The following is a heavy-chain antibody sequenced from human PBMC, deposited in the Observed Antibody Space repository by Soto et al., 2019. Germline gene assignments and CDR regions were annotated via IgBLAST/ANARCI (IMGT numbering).Heavy chain of an antibody. V-gene: IGHV1-8*01. Sequence: QVQLVQSGAEVKKPGASVKVSCKASGYTFTSYDINWVRQATGQGLEWMGWMNPNSGNTGYAQKLQGRVTMTRNTSISTAYMQLSSLRSEDTAVYYCARGPGVVVITEREYWGQGPLVTVSS. CDR3: ARGPGVVVITEREY. D-gene: IGHD3-22*01. J-gene: IGHJ4*02. CDR1: GYTFTSYD. CDR2: MNPNSGNT.